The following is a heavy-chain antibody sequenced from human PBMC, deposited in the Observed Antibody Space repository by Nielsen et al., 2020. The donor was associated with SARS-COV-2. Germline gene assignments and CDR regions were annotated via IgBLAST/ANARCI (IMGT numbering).Heavy chain of an antibody. CDR1: GFSFRTYW. V-gene: IGHV3-74*01. D-gene: IGHD1-26*01. CDR3: AKEGNSGSDYDH. Sequence: GGSLRLSCAASGFSFRTYWMHWVRQVPGKGLVWVSRISGDGSSTTYADSVKGRFTISRDNSKNTLYLQMNSLRAEDTALYYCAKEGNSGSDYDHWGQGTLVTVSS. CDR2: ISGDGSST. J-gene: IGHJ5*02.